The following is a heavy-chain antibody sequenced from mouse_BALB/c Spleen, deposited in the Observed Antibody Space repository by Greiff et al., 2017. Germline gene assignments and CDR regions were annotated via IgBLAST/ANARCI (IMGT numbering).Heavy chain of an antibody. Sequence: VKLQESGAELVRPGASVTLSCKASGYTFTDYEMHWVKQTPVHGLEWIGAIDPETGGTAYNQKFKGKATLTADKSSSTAYMELRSLTSEDSAVYYCTRWDNYSAMDYWGQGTSVTVSS. CDR2: IDPETGGT. J-gene: IGHJ4*01. D-gene: IGHD1-3*01. CDR3: TRWDNYSAMDY. CDR1: GYTFTDYE. V-gene: IGHV1-15*01.